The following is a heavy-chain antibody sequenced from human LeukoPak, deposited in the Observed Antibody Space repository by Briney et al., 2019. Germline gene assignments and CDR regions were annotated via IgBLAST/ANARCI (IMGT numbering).Heavy chain of an antibody. J-gene: IGHJ4*02. CDR3: ARDRAYSSGWYHFDY. V-gene: IGHV1-46*01. CDR2: INPSGGST. Sequence: GASVKVSCTASGYTFTIYYMHWVRQAPGQGLEWMGIINPSGGSTSYAQKFQGRVTMTRDTSTSTVYMELSSLRSEDTAVYYCARDRAYSSGWYHFDYWGQGTLVTVSS. CDR1: GYTFTIYY. D-gene: IGHD6-19*01.